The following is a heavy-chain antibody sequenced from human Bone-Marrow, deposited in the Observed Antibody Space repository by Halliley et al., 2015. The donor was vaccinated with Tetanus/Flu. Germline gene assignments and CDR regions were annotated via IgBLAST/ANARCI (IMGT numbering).Heavy chain of an antibody. CDR3: AKDQGRIWDH. CDR2: ISGGGHVT. D-gene: IGHD2-21*01. V-gene: IGHV3-23*01. J-gene: IGHJ4*02. Sequence: SLRLSCAGSDFTISSYSMSWVRQAPGKGLEWVSTISGGGHVTSHADSVKGRFTIPRDTSKNTLFLQMNSLRVEDTALYYCAKDQGRIWDHWGQGTLVTVSS. CDR1: DFTISSYS.